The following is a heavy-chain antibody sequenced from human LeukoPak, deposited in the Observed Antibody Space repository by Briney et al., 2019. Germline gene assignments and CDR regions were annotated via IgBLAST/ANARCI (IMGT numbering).Heavy chain of an antibody. CDR1: GGSISSGSYY. J-gene: IGHJ4*02. CDR3: ARESRSLVSFDY. V-gene: IGHV4-61*02. D-gene: IGHD2-8*01. Sequence: KPSQTLSLTCTVSGGSISSGSYYWSWIRQPAGKGLEWIGRIYTSGSTNYNPSLKSRVTISVDPSKNQFSLKLSSVTAADTAVYYCARESRSLVSFDYWGQGTLVTVSS. CDR2: IYTSGST.